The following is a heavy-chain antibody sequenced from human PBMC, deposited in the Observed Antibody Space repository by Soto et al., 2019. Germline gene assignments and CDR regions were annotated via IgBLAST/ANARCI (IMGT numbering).Heavy chain of an antibody. V-gene: IGHV1-18*01. Sequence: QVQLVQSGAEVKKPGASVKVSCKASGYTFSTYGFSWVRQAPGQGLEWMGWIGDDNGDTNYAQNLQGRVTMTTDTSTTTSYMELRSLTSDDTAVYFCARDWKGAEGFDPWRQGTLVTVSS. CDR1: GYTFSTYG. D-gene: IGHD1-1*01. CDR3: ARDWKGAEGFDP. CDR2: IGDDNGDT. J-gene: IGHJ5*02.